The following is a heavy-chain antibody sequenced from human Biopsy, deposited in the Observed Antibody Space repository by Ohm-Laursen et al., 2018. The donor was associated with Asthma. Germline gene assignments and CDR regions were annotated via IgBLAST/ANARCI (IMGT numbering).Heavy chain of an antibody. J-gene: IGHJ4*01. CDR1: GFSFDDCA. V-gene: IGHV3-9*01. D-gene: IGHD3-22*01. Sequence: SLRLSCTASGFSFDDCAMHWVRQAPGKGLEWVSSISWNSGNIDYAVSVKGRFTISRDNAKNSLYLQMQSLRPEDTAFYYCAKSADYYDSTDYLDFWGHGTLVTVSS. CDR2: ISWNSGNI. CDR3: AKSADYYDSTDYLDF.